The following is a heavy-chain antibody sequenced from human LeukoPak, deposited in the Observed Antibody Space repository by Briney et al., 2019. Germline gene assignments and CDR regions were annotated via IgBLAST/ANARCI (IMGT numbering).Heavy chain of an antibody. J-gene: IGHJ6*02. Sequence: SVKDSCKASGGTFSSYAISWVRQAPGQGLEWMGGIIPIFGTANYAQKFQGRVTITADESTSTAYMELSSLRSEDTAVYYCARARIFSPGPITMVRGEYGMDVWGQGTTVTVSS. D-gene: IGHD3-10*01. CDR3: ARARIFSPGPITMVRGEYGMDV. V-gene: IGHV1-69*01. CDR2: IIPIFGTA. CDR1: GGTFSSYA.